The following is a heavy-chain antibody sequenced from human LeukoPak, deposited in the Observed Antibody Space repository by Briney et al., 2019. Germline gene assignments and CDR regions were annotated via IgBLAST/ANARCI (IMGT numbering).Heavy chain of an antibody. CDR2: IYHSGST. J-gene: IGHJ6*03. V-gene: IGHV4-38-2*02. CDR3: AREKVYYGSGSYYSSYYYYYMDV. D-gene: IGHD3-10*01. Sequence: SETLSLTCTVSGYSISSGYYWAWIRQPPGKGLEWIGSIYHSGSTYYNPSLKSRVTISVDTSKNQFSLKLSSVTAADTAVCYCAREKVYYGSGSYYSSYYYYYMDVWGKGTTVTSSS. CDR1: GYSISSGYY.